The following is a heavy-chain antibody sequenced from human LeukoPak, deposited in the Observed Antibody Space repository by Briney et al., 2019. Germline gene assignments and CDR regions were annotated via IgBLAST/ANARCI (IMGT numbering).Heavy chain of an antibody. CDR1: GFTVSSNY. CDR2: IYSGGST. D-gene: IGHD6-6*01. CDR3: ARDSRSSSGGDY. V-gene: IGHV3-66*02. J-gene: IGHJ4*02. Sequence: PGGSLRPSCAASGFTVSSNYMSWVRQAPGKGLEWVSVIYSGGSTYYADSVKGRFTISRDNSKNTLYLQMNSLRAEDTAVYYCARDSRSSSGGDYWGQGTLVTVSS.